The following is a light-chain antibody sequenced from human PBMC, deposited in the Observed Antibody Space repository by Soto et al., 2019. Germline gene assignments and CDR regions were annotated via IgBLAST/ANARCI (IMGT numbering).Light chain of an antibody. CDR2: GAS. CDR3: QLYGSSPPRYT. J-gene: IGKJ2*01. Sequence: EIVMTQSPATLSVSPGERATLSCRASQSVAHDLAWYQQKPGQAPRLLIYGASTRATGIPDRFSGSGSGTDFTLTISRLEPEDFAVYFCQLYGSSPPRYTFGQGTKLEIK. CDR1: QSVAHD. V-gene: IGKV3-20*01.